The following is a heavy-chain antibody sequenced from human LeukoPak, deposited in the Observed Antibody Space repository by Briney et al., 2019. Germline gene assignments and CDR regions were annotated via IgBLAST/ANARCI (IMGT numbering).Heavy chain of an antibody. D-gene: IGHD4-17*01. J-gene: IGHJ4*02. CDR1: GLSFSSYT. V-gene: IGHV3-21*01. Sequence: AGGSLRLSGAASGLSFSSYTMNSASQAPGKGLEWVASISSSSSFIYYADSVKGPPTITRDNAKNSLYLQMSSLRAEDTAVYYCARGRGGYGDYKYNFDYWGQGALVSVSS. CDR3: ARGRGGYGDYKYNFDY. CDR2: ISSSSSFI.